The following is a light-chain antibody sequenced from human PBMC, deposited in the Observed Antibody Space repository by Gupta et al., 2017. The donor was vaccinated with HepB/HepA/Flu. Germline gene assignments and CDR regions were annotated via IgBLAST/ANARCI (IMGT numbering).Light chain of an antibody. Sequence: DLKMTQSPSSLSASVGDRVTITCRASQSISSYLNWYQQKPGRDPKLLIYAASRVQSGVPSRFSRSGSGREFTLTISMRQPANLATYYGQPRDTTPRTCGQGTRLEIK. CDR2: AAS. V-gene: IGKV1-39*01. J-gene: IGKJ1*01. CDR3: QPRDTTPRT. CDR1: QSISSY.